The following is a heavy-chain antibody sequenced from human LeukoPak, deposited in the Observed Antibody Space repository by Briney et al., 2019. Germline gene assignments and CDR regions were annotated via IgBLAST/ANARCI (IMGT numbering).Heavy chain of an antibody. CDR1: GFTFSNYA. V-gene: IGHV3-23*01. Sequence: GGSLRLSCAASGFTFSNYATSWVRQAPGKGLEWVSGISSSGGSAYYVDSVKGRFTISRDNSKNTLYLQMNSLRAEDTAKYYCASRNFYVSVGYYYPYYFDFWGQGTQVTVSS. J-gene: IGHJ4*02. D-gene: IGHD3-22*01. CDR3: ASRNFYVSVGYYYPYYFDF. CDR2: ISSSGGSA.